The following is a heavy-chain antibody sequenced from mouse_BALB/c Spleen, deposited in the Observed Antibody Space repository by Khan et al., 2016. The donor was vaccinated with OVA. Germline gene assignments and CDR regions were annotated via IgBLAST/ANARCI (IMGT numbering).Heavy chain of an antibody. V-gene: IGHV5-4*02. CDR1: GFTFSDYY. J-gene: IGHJ3*01. CDR2: ISDGENYI. D-gene: IGHD2-13*01. CDR3: TRGYYGDPFAY. Sequence: EVELVESGGGLVKPGGSLKLSCGASGFTFSDYYMYWVRQTPEKRLEWVATISDGENYIYYRDNVKGRFTISRDNDKKNLYLQMSSLKSEDTALYYCTRGYYGDPFAYWGHGTLVTVSA.